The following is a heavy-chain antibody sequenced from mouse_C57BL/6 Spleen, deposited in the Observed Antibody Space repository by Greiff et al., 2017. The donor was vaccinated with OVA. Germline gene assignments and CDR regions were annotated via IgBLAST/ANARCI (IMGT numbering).Heavy chain of an antibody. D-gene: IGHD2-1*01. J-gene: IGHJ1*03. CDR2: INSDGGST. CDR3: ARQAYGNYGYFDV. V-gene: IGHV5-2*01. Sequence: VQLQQSGGGLVQPGESLKLSCESNEYEFPSHDMSWVRKTPEKRLELVAAINSDGGSTYYPDTMERRFIISRDNTKKTLYLQMSSLRSEDTALYYCARQAYGNYGYFDVWGTGTTVTVSS. CDR1: EYEFPSHD.